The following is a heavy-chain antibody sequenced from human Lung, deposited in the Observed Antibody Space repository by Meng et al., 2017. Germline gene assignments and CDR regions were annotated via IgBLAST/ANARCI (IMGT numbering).Heavy chain of an antibody. CDR1: GDSVSSNSAA. D-gene: IGHD6-19*01. Sequence: QVHLQQSGPGLVKRSQTRTLTCAISGDSVSSNSAAWNWSRQSPSRGLEWLGRTYYRSKWYNGYAVSVRSRITINPDTSKNQFSLQLNSVTPEDTAVYYCARSQQWLDSWGQGTLVTVSS. V-gene: IGHV6-1*01. CDR2: TYYRSKWYN. CDR3: ARSQQWLDS. J-gene: IGHJ4*02.